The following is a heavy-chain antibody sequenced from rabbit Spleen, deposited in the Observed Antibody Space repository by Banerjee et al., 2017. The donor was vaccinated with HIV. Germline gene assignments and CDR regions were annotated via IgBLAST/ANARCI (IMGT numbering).Heavy chain of an antibody. CDR2: IDAASSGST. V-gene: IGHV1S45*01. D-gene: IGHD4-1*01. CDR1: GFTLSSYYM. Sequence: QEQLKESGGGLVQPGESLKLSCKASGFTLSSYYMNWVRQAPGKGPEWIAYIDAASSGSTAYASWAKGRFTISKTSSTTVTLQLNSLTAADTATYFCARDLAGVIGWNFNLWGPGTLVTVS. J-gene: IGHJ4*01. CDR3: ARDLAGVIGWNFNL.